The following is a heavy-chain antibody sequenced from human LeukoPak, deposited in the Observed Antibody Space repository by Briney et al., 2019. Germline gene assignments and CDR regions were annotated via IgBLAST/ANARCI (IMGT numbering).Heavy chain of an antibody. D-gene: IGHD1-26*01. J-gene: IGHJ5*02. Sequence: GGSLRLSCAASRFTFSDYCMSWLRQAPGMGLEWLSYISSSGSTIYYADSVKGRFTISRDNAKNSLYLQMTSRRAENTAVYYCADTGNVEGGGYNWFDPSGEGTLVTVSS. CDR1: RFTFSDYC. CDR2: ISSSGSTI. CDR3: ADTGNVEGGGYNWFDP. V-gene: IGHV3-11*01.